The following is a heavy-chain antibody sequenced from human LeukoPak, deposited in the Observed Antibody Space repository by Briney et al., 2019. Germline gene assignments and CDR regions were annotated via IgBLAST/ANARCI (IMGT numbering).Heavy chain of an antibody. CDR3: AKDLSNYALYYFDY. V-gene: IGHV3-30*18. J-gene: IGHJ4*02. CDR2: ISYDGSNK. D-gene: IGHD2-2*01. Sequence: GGSLRLSCAASGFTFSSYGMHWVRQAPGKGLEWVAVISYDGSNKYYADSVKGRFTISRDNSKNTLYLQMNSLRAEDTAVYYCAKDLSNYALYYFDYWGQGTLVTVSS. CDR1: GFTFSSYG.